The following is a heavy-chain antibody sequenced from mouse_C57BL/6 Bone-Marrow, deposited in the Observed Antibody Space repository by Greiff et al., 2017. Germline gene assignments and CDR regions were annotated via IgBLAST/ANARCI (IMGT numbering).Heavy chain of an antibody. V-gene: IGHV1-15*01. Sequence: QVHVKQSGAELVRPGASVTLSCKASGYTFTDYEMHWVKQTPVHGLEWIGAIDPETGGTAYNQKFKGKAILTADKSSSTAYMELRSLTSEDSAVYYCNDYGRDYYAMDYWGQGTSVTVAS. CDR3: NDYGRDYYAMDY. D-gene: IGHD2-4*01. CDR1: GYTFTDYE. CDR2: IDPETGGT. J-gene: IGHJ4*01.